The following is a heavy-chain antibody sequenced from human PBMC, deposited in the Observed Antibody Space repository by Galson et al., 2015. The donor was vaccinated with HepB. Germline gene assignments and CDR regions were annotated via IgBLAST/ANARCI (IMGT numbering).Heavy chain of an antibody. Sequence: SLRLSCAASGFTFDDYAMHWVRQAPGKGLEWVSGISWNSGSIGYADSVKGRFTISRDNAKNSLYLQMNSLRAEDTALYYCAKCEESGGYLDDAFDIWGQGTMVTVSS. CDR2: ISWNSGSI. J-gene: IGHJ3*02. D-gene: IGHD1-26*01. CDR1: GFTFDDYA. V-gene: IGHV3-9*01. CDR3: AKCEESGGYLDDAFDI.